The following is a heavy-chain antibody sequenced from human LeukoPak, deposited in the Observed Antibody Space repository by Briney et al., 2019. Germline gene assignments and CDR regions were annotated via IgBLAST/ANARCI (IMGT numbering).Heavy chain of an antibody. CDR2: IWYDGSNK. V-gene: IGHV3-30*02. J-gene: IGHJ4*02. Sequence: GGSLRLSCAASGFTFSSYGMHWVRQAPGKGLEWVAVIWYDGSNKYYADSVKGRFTISRDNSKNTLYLQMNSLRAEDTAVYYCAKDLGAEVGVDYWGQGTLVTVSS. D-gene: IGHD3-3*01. CDR1: GFTFSSYG. CDR3: AKDLGAEVGVDY.